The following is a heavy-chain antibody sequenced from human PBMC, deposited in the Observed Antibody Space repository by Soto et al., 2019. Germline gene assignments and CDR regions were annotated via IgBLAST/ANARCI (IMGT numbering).Heavy chain of an antibody. CDR3: ARHGSGGRSFDI. V-gene: IGHV4-59*08. CDR1: GDSINTYY. D-gene: IGHD2-15*01. CDR2: IYYSGST. Sequence: QVQLQESGPGLVKSSETLSLTCAVSGDSINTYYWSWIRQPPGKGLEWIGYIYYSGSTNQNPSLNSRVTMSVDTSKKQVSLKLTSVTAAETAVYYCARHGSGGRSFDIWGQGTMVTVSS. J-gene: IGHJ3*02.